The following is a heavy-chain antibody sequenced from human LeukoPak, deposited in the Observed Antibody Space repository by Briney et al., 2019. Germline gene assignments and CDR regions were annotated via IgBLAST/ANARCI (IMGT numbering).Heavy chain of an antibody. CDR3: ARAGTRQLLWFGELSGYYYYMDV. V-gene: IGHV3-48*03. CDR2: ISSSGSTI. D-gene: IGHD3-10*01. CDR1: GFSFSSYR. Sequence: GGSLRLSCAASGFSFSSYRMNWVRQAPGKGLEWVSYISSSGSTIYYADSVKGRFTISRDNAKNSLYLQMNSLRAEDTAVYYCARAGTRQLLWFGELSGYYYYMDVWGKGTTVTISS. J-gene: IGHJ6*03.